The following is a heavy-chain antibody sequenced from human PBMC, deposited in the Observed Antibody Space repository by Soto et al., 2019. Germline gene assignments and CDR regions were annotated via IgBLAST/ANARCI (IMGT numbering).Heavy chain of an antibody. Sequence: EVQLVESGGGLVQPGGSLRLSCADSGFSFSNYWMHWVCQGPGKGLVWVSRINTDGSSTNYADSVKGRFTISRDNAKNTLYLQMNSLRAEDTAVYYCARSPGGYYIDWGQGTMVTVSS. J-gene: IGHJ3*01. V-gene: IGHV3-74*01. CDR1: GFSFSNYW. CDR2: INTDGSST. CDR3: ARSPGGYYID. D-gene: IGHD3-9*01.